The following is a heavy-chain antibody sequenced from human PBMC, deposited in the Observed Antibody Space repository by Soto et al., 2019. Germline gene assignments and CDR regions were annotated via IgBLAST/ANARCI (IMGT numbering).Heavy chain of an antibody. CDR1: GFTFSSYW. CDR3: ATEAYYYDNYFDY. V-gene: IGHV3-74*01. Sequence: GGSLRLSCAASGFTFSSYWMHWVRQAPGKGLVWVSRINSDGSSTSYADSVKGRFTISRGNAKNTLYLQMNSLRAEDTAVYYCATEAYYYDNYFDYWGQGTLVTVS. J-gene: IGHJ4*02. CDR2: INSDGSST. D-gene: IGHD3-22*01.